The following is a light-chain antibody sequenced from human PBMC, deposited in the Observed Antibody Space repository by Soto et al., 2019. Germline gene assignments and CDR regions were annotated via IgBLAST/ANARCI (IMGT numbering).Light chain of an antibody. CDR1: QSISSW. V-gene: IGKV1-5*03. CDR3: QQYNSYSPLT. J-gene: IGKJ4*01. CDR2: KAS. Sequence: DIQMTQSPSTLSASVGDRVTITCRASQSISSWLGWYQQKPGKAPKLLIYKASSLESGVPSRFSGSRSGKEFTLTISSLQPDDFATYYCQQYNSYSPLTFGGGTKVEIK.